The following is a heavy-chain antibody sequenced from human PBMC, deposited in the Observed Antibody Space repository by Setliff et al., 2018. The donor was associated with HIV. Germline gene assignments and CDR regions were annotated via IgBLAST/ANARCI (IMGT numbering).Heavy chain of an antibody. CDR1: RGSINSYY. J-gene: IGHJ3*02. V-gene: IGHV4-59*08. CDR2: IYYSGTT. CDR3: AREHCSGGSCNGFDI. D-gene: IGHD2-15*01. Sequence: SETLSLTCTVSRGSINSYYWSWIRQPPGKGLEWIGYIYYSGTTNYNPSLKSRVTISVDTSKNQFSLKLGSVTAADTAMYYCAREHCSGGSCNGFDIWGQGTMVTVS.